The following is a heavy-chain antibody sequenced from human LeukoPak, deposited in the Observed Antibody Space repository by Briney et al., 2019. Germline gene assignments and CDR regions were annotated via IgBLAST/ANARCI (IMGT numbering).Heavy chain of an antibody. D-gene: IGHD3-22*01. CDR2: ISAYNGNT. J-gene: IGHJ5*02. Sequence: ASVKVSCKASGYTFTNCGISWVRQASGQGLEWMGWISAYNGNTNYAQKLQGRVTMTTDTSTTTAYMELRSLRSDDTAVYYCARDLVYYDSSGHQGRTGVDHWGQGTLVTVSS. CDR1: GYTFTNCG. CDR3: ARDLVYYDSSGHQGRTGVDH. V-gene: IGHV1-18*01.